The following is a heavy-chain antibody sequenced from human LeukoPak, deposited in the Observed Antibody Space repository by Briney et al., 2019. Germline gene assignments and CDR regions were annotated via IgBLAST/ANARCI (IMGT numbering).Heavy chain of an antibody. D-gene: IGHD2-21*02. Sequence: GESLKISCKGSGYSFTSYWIGWVRQMPGKGLEWMGIIYPGDSDTRYSPSFQGQVTISADKSISTAYLQWSSLKASDTAMYYCARLLYCGGDCYSHAFDIWGQGTMVTVSP. CDR1: GYSFTSYW. CDR3: ARLLYCGGDCYSHAFDI. J-gene: IGHJ3*02. V-gene: IGHV5-51*01. CDR2: IYPGDSDT.